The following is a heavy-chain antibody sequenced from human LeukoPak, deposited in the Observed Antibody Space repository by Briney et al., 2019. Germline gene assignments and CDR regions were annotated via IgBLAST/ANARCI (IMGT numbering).Heavy chain of an antibody. CDR2: ISGGGGSR. CDR1: GFTFSSYS. CDR3: AKAAPYINTWYDY. V-gene: IGHV3-23*01. Sequence: GSLRLSCAASGFTFSSYSMTWVRRVPGKRLEWVSGISGGGGSRYYADSVKGRFTISRDSSKNTLYLQMNSLRAEDTAVYYCAKAAPYINTWYDYWGRGTLVTVSS. D-gene: IGHD6-13*01. J-gene: IGHJ4*02.